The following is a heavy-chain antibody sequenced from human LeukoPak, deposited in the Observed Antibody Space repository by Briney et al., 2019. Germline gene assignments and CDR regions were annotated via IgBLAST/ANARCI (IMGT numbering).Heavy chain of an antibody. D-gene: IGHD1-26*01. J-gene: IGHJ5*02. CDR2: INPNSGGT. CDR1: GYTFTGYY. CDR3: ARDRWELLGWFDP. Sequence: ASVKVSCKASGYTFTGYYMHWVRQAPGQGLEWMGWINPNSGGTNYAQKFQGRVTTTRDTSISTAYMELSRLRSDDTAVYYCARDRWELLGWFDPWGQGTLVTVSS. V-gene: IGHV1-2*02.